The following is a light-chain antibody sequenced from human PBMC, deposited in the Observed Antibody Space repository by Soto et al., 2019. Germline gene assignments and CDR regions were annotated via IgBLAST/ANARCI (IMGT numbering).Light chain of an antibody. CDR2: WAS. CDR1: QSVLHSSNNKNY. J-gene: IGKJ1*01. V-gene: IGKV4-1*01. CDR3: QQYYSPWT. Sequence: DIVMTQSPDSLAVSLGERATINCKSSQSVLHSSNNKNYLAWYQQKPGQPPKLLIYWASTRESGVPDRFSGSGSGTDFTLSISSLQAEDVAVYYCQQYYSPWTSGQGTKVEIK.